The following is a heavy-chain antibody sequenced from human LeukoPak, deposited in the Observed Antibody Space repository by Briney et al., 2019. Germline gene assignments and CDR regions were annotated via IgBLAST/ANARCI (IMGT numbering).Heavy chain of an antibody. J-gene: IGHJ4*02. CDR2: IKPNSGGT. CDR3: AREPSSLYSSSWEDY. D-gene: IGHD6-13*01. CDR1: GYTFTGYY. V-gene: IGHV1-2*02. Sequence: ASVKVSCKATGYTFTGYYMHWGRQAPGQGLEWMGWIKPNSGGTNYALKFQGRVTMTRDTSISTAYMELSRLRSDDTAVYYCAREPSSLYSSSWEDYWGQGTLVTVSS.